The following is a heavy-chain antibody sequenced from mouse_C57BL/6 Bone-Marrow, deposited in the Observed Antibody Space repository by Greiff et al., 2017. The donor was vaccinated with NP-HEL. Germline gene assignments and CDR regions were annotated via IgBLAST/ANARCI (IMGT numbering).Heavy chain of an antibody. CDR2: ISYDGSN. Sequence: EVKLQESGPGLVKPSQSLSLTCSVTGYSITSGYYWNWIRQFPGNKLEWMGYISYDGSNNYNPSLKNRISITRDTSKNQFFLKLNSVTTEDTATYYCARDRGYYGLAYWGQGTLVTVSA. CDR1: GYSITSGYY. CDR3: ARDRGYYGLAY. V-gene: IGHV3-6*01. J-gene: IGHJ3*01. D-gene: IGHD2-1*01.